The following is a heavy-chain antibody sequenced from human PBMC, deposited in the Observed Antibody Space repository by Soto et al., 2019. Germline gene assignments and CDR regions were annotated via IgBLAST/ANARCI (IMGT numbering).Heavy chain of an antibody. D-gene: IGHD1-20*01. CDR1: EYTFSSYD. Sequence: GASVKVSCKASEYTFSSYDVNWVRQDTGQGLEWMGWMNPNSCNTGYAQNFQGRVTMTRNTSASTAYMELSSLRSEDTAVYYFARDSEYNWSLNYCYYMDVWGKGTTVTVSS. CDR3: ARDSEYNWSLNYCYYMDV. J-gene: IGHJ6*03. CDR2: MNPNSCNT. V-gene: IGHV1-8*01.